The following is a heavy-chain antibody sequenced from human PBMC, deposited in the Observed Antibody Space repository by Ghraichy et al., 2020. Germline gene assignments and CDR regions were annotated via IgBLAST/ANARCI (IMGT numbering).Heavy chain of an antibody. V-gene: IGHV3-64*02. Sequence: GESLNISCAASGFTFSSYAMHWVRQAPGKGLEYVSAINYNGGGTYYADSVKGRFTISRDNSKNTLYLQMGSLRAEDMAVYYCARDRLEYSSSSGLDYWGQGTLLTVSS. D-gene: IGHD6-6*01. CDR3: ARDRLEYSSSSGLDY. CDR1: GFTFSSYA. CDR2: INYNGGGT. J-gene: IGHJ4*02.